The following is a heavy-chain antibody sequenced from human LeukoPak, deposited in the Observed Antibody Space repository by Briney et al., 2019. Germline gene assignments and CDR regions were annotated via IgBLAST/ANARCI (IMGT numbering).Heavy chain of an antibody. CDR3: ATDYIWGTYRFQY. CDR2: RKQDGSEK. J-gene: IGHJ4*02. CDR1: GFTFCSYW. D-gene: IGHD3-16*02. Sequence: QSGGSLRLSCVASGFTFCSYWMSWVRQAPGKGLEGVANRKQDGSEKFHLDSVKGRFTISRDNAKNSLYLQMNSLRVEDTAVYYCATDYIWGTYRFQYWGQGTRVTVSS. V-gene: IGHV3-7*03.